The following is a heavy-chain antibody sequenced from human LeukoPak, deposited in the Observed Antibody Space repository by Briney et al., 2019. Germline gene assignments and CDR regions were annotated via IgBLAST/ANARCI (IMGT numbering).Heavy chain of an antibody. J-gene: IGHJ3*02. CDR2: IYSSGST. CDR3: ARGPPYSSDAFDI. CDR1: GFTVSSNY. Sequence: GGSLRLSCAASGFTVSSNYMSWVRQAPGKGLEWVSVIYSSGSTYYADSVKGRFTISRDNFKNTLYLQMNSLRAEDTAVYYCARGPPYSSDAFDIWGQGTMVTVSS. D-gene: IGHD6-13*01. V-gene: IGHV3-53*01.